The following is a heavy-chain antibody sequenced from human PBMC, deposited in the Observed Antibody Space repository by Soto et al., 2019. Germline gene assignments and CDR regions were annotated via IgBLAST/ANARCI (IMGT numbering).Heavy chain of an antibody. D-gene: IGHD6-6*01. CDR2: IYYSGST. V-gene: IGHV4-39*01. CDR3: ARRVGVYSSSSQAFDI. J-gene: IGHJ3*02. CDR1: GGSISSSSYY. Sequence: QLQLQESGPGLVKPSETLSLTCTVSGGSISSSSYYWGWIRQPPGKGLEWIGSIYYSGSTYYNPSLKSRVTISVDTSKNQFSLKLSSVTAADTAVYYCARRVGVYSSSSQAFDIWGQGTMVTVSS.